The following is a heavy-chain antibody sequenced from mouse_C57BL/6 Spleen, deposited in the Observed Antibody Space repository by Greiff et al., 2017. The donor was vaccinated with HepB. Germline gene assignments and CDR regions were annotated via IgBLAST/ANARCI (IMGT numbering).Heavy chain of an antibody. J-gene: IGHJ3*01. CDR3: TRGGSMSWFAY. CDR2: ISSGGDYI. Sequence: EVQVVESGEGLVKPGGSLKLSCAASGFTFSSYAMSWVRQTPEKRLERVAYISSGGDYIYYADTVKGRFTISRDNARNTLYLQMGSLTSEDTAMYYCTRGGSMSWFAYWSQGALVTVSA. CDR1: GFTFSSYA. D-gene: IGHD3-1*01. V-gene: IGHV5-9-1*02.